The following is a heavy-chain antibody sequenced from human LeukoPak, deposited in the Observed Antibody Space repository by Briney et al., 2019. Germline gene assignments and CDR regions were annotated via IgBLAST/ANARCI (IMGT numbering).Heavy chain of an antibody. Sequence: GGSLRLSCAASGFTFSKYDMYWVRQAAGKGLEWVSAIGAGGDTYYPDSVKGRFTISRENAKNSLYLRMNSLRAGDTAVYYCARWVYGSGFDYWGQGTLVTVSS. V-gene: IGHV3-13*04. J-gene: IGHJ4*02. CDR1: GFTFSKYD. CDR2: IGAGGDT. D-gene: IGHD3-10*01. CDR3: ARWVYGSGFDY.